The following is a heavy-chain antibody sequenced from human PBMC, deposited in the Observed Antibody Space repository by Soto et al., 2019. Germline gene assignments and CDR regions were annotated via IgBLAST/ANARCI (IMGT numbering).Heavy chain of an antibody. Sequence: QLQLVESGGGVVQPGRSLRLSCEASGFLFSNYAMHWVRLAPGKGLQWLAVISYDEDNIFYADSVKGRMSISRDNSKSILYLKMNSLRAEDTAVYYCAKEGTGWHVEGGDYFDQWGQGTLVTVSS. CDR2: ISYDEDNI. V-gene: IGHV3-30*18. D-gene: IGHD2-8*02. CDR1: GFLFSNYA. J-gene: IGHJ4*02. CDR3: AKEGTGWHVEGGDYFDQ.